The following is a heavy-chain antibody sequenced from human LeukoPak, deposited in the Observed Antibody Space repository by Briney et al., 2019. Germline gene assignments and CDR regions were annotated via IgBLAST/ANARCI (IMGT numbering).Heavy chain of an antibody. D-gene: IGHD3-22*01. CDR2: IYTSGST. V-gene: IGHV4-4*07. Sequence: KTSETLSLTCTVSGGSISSYYWSWIRQPAGKGLEWIGRIYTSGSTNYNPSLKSRVTMSVDTSKNQFSLKLGSVTAADTAVYYCARVLYYDSSGYEYYFDYWGQGTLVTVSS. CDR3: ARVLYYDSSGYEYYFDY. CDR1: GGSISSYY. J-gene: IGHJ4*02.